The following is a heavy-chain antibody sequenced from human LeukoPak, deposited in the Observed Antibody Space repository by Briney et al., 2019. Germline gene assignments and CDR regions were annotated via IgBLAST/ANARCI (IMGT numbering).Heavy chain of an antibody. J-gene: IGHJ4*02. CDR2: ISWNSGSI. V-gene: IGHV3-9*01. CDR3: AKGFSIVGATTDYFDY. D-gene: IGHD1-26*01. Sequence: GGSLRLSCAASGFTFSSYAMHWVRQAPGKGLEWVSGISWNSGSIGYADSVKGRFTISRDNAKNSLYLQMNSLRAEDTALYYCAKGFSIVGATTDYFDYWGQGTLVTVSS. CDR1: GFTFSSYA.